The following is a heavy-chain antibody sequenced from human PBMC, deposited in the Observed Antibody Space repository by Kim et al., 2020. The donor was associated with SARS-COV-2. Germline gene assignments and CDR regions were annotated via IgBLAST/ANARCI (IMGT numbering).Heavy chain of an antibody. CDR3: ARTIQAVAGTGWFDP. CDR1: GGSFSGYY. CDR2: INHSGST. J-gene: IGHJ5*02. Sequence: SETLSLTCAVYGGSFSGYYWSWIRQPPGKGLEWIGEINHSGSTNYNPSLKSRVTISVDTSKNQFSLKLSSVTAADTAVYYCARTIQAVAGTGWFDPWGQGTLVTVSS. D-gene: IGHD6-19*01. V-gene: IGHV4-34*01.